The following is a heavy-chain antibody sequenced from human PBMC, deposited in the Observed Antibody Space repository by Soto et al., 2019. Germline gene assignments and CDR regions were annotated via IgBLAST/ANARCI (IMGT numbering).Heavy chain of an antibody. D-gene: IGHD6-19*01. J-gene: IGHJ6*02. CDR1: GDSINNGYW. CDR3: ASSSGWWRLDV. CDR2: KHHSGST. V-gene: IGHV4-4*02. Sequence: QVQLQESGPGLVKPSGTLSLTCGVSGDSINNGYWWTGVRQPPGKGLEWIGEKHHSGSTNYNLSLKSRVSISLDKSKNQFSLNLSSVTAADTAVYFCASSSGWWRLDVWGQGTTVTVSS.